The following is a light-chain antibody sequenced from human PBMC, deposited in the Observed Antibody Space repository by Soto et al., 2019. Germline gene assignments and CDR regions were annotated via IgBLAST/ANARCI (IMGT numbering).Light chain of an antibody. CDR3: QQYGKLPLT. J-gene: IGKJ4*01. CDR2: YAS. V-gene: IGKV1-33*01. CDR1: QDITSD. Sequence: DIQMTQSPSSLSASVGDRVTITCQASQDITSDLNWVQQKPGKAPKLLVYYASYLETGVPPRFSGSGSGTGFTSIISHLQAEDVAVYYCQQYGKLPLTFGGGTKVEI.